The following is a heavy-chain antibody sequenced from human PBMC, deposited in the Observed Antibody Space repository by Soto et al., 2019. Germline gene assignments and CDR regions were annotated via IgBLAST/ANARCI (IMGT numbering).Heavy chain of an antibody. CDR1: GGSISSYY. Sequence: ETLSLTCTVSGGSISSYYWSWIRQPPGKGLEWIGYIYYSGSTNYNPSLKSRVTISVDTSKNQFSLKLSSVTAADTAVYYCAGDYYDSSGYSFSPYYFDYWGQGTLVTVSS. V-gene: IGHV4-59*01. CDR2: IYYSGST. J-gene: IGHJ4*02. D-gene: IGHD3-22*01. CDR3: AGDYYDSSGYSFSPYYFDY.